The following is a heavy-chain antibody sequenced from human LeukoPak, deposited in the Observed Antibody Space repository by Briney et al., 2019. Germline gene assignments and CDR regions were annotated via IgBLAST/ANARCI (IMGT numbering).Heavy chain of an antibody. D-gene: IGHD3-22*01. CDR3: ARGRDAIYDSSGYGPDY. J-gene: IGHJ4*02. V-gene: IGHV3-48*04. CDR1: GFTFSSYS. CDR2: ISSSGSTI. Sequence: GGSLRLSCAASGFTFSSYSMNWVRQAPGKGLEWVSYISSSGSTIYYADSVKGRFTISRDNAKNSLYLQMNSLRAEDTAVYYCARGRDAIYDSSGYGPDYWGQGTLVTVSS.